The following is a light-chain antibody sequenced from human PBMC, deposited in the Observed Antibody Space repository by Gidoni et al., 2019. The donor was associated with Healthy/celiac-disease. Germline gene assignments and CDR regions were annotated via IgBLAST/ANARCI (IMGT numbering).Light chain of an antibody. Sequence: EIGLTQSAATLSLSPGERATLSCGASQSVGSSYLAWYQQKPGLAPRLLIYDASSRATGIPDRFSGSGSGTYFTLTISRLEPEYFAVYYCQQYGSSPLTFGGGTKVEIK. J-gene: IGKJ4*01. CDR3: QQYGSSPLT. CDR2: DAS. V-gene: IGKV3D-20*01. CDR1: QSVGSSY.